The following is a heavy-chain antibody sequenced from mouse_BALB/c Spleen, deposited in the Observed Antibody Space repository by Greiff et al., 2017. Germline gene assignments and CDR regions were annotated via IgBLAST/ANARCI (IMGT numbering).Heavy chain of an antibody. V-gene: IGHV1-7*01. Sequence: QVQLQQSGAELAKPGASVKMSCKASGYTFTSYWMHWVKQRPGQGLEWIGYINPSTGYTEYNQKFKDKATLTADKSSSTAYMQLSSLTSEDSAVYYCARRATDYAMDYWGQGTSVTVSS. D-gene: IGHD1-1*01. CDR2: INPSTGYT. J-gene: IGHJ4*01. CDR1: GYTFTSYW. CDR3: ARRATDYAMDY.